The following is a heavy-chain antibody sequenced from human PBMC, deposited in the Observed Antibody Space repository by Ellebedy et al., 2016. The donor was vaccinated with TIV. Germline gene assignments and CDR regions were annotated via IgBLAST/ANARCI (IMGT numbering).Heavy chain of an antibody. CDR1: GGSVSSGSYY. Sequence: SETLSLTXTVSGGSVSSGSYYWSWIRQPPGKGLEWIGYIYYSGSTNYNPSLKSRVTISVDTSKNQFSLKLSSVTAADTAVYYCARGGGRATIGYWGQGTLVTVSS. V-gene: IGHV4-61*01. J-gene: IGHJ4*02. CDR3: ARGGGRATIGY. D-gene: IGHD5-24*01. CDR2: IYYSGST.